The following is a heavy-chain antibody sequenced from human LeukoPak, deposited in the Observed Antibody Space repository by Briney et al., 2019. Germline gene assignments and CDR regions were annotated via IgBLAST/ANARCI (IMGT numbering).Heavy chain of an antibody. CDR2: ISGGTT. CDR3: SRGSGWLSVY. CDR1: GFTFGDYL. D-gene: IGHD6-19*01. J-gene: IGHJ4*02. V-gene: IGHV3-49*03. Sequence: GGSLRLSCTASGFTFGDYLMSWFRQAPGKGLGWIGFISGGTTEYAASVKGRFTISRDDSTSIAYLQMNSLTTEDTAVYYCSRGSGWLSVYWGQGTLVTVSS.